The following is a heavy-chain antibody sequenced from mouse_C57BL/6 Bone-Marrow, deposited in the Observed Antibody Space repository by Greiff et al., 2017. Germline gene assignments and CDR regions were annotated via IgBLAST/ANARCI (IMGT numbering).Heavy chain of an antibody. J-gene: IGHJ3*01. CDR3: VRNPKLLRRFAY. CDR1: GFSFNTYA. CDR2: IRSKSTNYAT. Sequence: GGGLVQPKGSLKLSCAASGFSFNTYAMNWVRQAPGKGLEWVARIRSKSTNYATYYADSVKDRFTISRDDSESMLYLQMNNLKTEDTAMYYCVRNPKLLRRFAYGGQGTLVTVSA. V-gene: IGHV10-1*01. D-gene: IGHD1-1*01.